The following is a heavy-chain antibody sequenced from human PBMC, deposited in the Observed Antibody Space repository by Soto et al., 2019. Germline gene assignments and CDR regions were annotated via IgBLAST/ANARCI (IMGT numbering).Heavy chain of an antibody. Sequence: PGGSLRLSCAASGFTVSSTYMTWVRQAPGKGLEWVSFIYSGGSTYYADSVKGRFTIPRDNSKDTLYLHMNNLRAEDTAVYYCARDRSGYYDTSGPFDYWGQGTLVTVSS. CDR3: ARDRSGYYDTSGPFDY. CDR2: IYSGGST. D-gene: IGHD3-22*01. J-gene: IGHJ4*02. V-gene: IGHV3-66*01. CDR1: GFTVSSTY.